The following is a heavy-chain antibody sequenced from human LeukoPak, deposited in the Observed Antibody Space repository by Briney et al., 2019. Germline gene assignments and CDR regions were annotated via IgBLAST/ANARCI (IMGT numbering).Heavy chain of an antibody. J-gene: IGHJ6*03. CDR1: GFTFSRHN. Sequence: PGGSLRLSCAGSGFTFSRHNVNWFRQAPGKGLERVSSISSRSSYIFYADSVKGRFTISRDNAKNSLYLQMNSLGAEDTAVYYCARDAQWLVPEGYYYYMDVWGKGTTVTVSS. CDR3: ARDAQWLVPEGYYYYMDV. D-gene: IGHD6-19*01. V-gene: IGHV3-21*01. CDR2: ISSRSSYI.